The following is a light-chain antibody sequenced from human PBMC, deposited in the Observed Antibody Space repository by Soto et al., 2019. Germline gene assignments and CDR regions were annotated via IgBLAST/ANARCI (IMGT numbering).Light chain of an antibody. CDR1: QSVSSSH. CDR3: QQYGSSGT. CDR2: AAS. Sequence: IVLTQAPITLSLYPGERATLSCRASQSVSSSHLAWYQHKPGQAPRLLIYAASSRATGSPDRFSGSGSGTDFTLTISRLEPEDFAVYYCQQYGSSGTFGQGTKVDIK. J-gene: IGKJ1*01. V-gene: IGKV3-20*01.